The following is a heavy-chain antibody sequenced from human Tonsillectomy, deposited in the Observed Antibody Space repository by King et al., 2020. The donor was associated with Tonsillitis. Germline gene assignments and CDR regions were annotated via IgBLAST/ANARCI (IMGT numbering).Heavy chain of an antibody. CDR2: ISTSGSTI. V-gene: IGHV3-11*01. CDR1: GFIFSDYY. D-gene: IGHD2-2*01. J-gene: IGHJ5*02. Sequence: QLVQSGGGLVKPGGSLRLSCAASGFIFSDYYMSWIRQAPGKGLEWVSYISTSGSTILYADSVKGRFTISRDNANNSLDLQMNSLRAEDTAVYYCARTLADCDTTTCYVPGFDPWGQGTLVTVSS. CDR3: ARTLADCDTTTCYVPGFDP.